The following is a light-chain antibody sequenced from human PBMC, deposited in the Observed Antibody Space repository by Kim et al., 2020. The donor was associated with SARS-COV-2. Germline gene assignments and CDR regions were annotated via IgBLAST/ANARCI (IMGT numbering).Light chain of an antibody. CDR3: RSYDSSLSGV. CDR2: GNS. J-gene: IGLJ3*02. Sequence: GQRVTISCTGSSSNIGAGYDVHWYQQLPGTAPKLLIYGNSNRPSGVPDRFSGSKSGTSASLAITGLQAEDEADYYCRSYDSSLSGVFGGGTQLTVL. V-gene: IGLV1-40*01. CDR1: SSNIGAGYD.